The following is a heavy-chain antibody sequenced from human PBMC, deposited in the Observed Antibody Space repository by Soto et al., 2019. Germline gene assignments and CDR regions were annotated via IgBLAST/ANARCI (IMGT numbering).Heavy chain of an antibody. CDR3: ARDSVGLLWFGELSNFDY. V-gene: IGHV1-18*01. CDR1: GYTFTSYY. J-gene: IGHJ4*02. CDR2: MNPNNGNT. D-gene: IGHD3-10*01. Sequence: ASVKVSCKASGYTFTSYYINWVRQATGQGLEWMGWMNPNNGNTNYAQKLQGRVTMTTDTSTSTAYMELRSLRSDDTAVYYCARDSVGLLWFGELSNFDYWGQGTLVTVSS.